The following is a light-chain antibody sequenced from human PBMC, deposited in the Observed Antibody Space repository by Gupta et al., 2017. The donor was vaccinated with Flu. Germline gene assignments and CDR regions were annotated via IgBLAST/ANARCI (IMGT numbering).Light chain of an antibody. Sequence: GQTARVTRGGNNIGSNRVHWYQQRPGPAPVLVICEDRDRPSGIPDRFSGANSGNSATLTISRVGAEDEAYYYCEAWDTNSDQEVFGGGTKVTVL. J-gene: IGLJ3*02. V-gene: IGLV3-21*02. CDR3: EAWDTNSDQEV. CDR2: EDR. CDR1: NIGSNR.